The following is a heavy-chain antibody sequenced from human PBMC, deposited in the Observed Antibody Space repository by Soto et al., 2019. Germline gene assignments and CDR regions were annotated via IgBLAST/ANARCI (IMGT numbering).Heavy chain of an antibody. J-gene: IGHJ4*02. V-gene: IGHV4-31*02. Sequence: QVQLRESGPGLVKPSQTLSLTCSVSGDSLSRGAYYWTWIRQHPVKGLEWIGYIFYSGSTYYTPSSESRLTISVDTSKNQFSLKLTSLTAADTAVYYCARGNSGKYYFDFWGQGTLVTVSS. CDR1: GDSLSRGAYY. CDR2: IFYSGST. D-gene: IGHD3-10*01. CDR3: ARGNSGKYYFDF.